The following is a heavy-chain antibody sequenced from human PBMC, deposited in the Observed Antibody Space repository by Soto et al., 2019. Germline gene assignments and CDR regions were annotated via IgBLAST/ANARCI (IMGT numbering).Heavy chain of an antibody. D-gene: IGHD3-10*01. V-gene: IGHV4-34*01. CDR2: INNSGST. J-gene: IGHJ6*02. CDR3: ARGGVSYYYYYGMDV. Sequence: SETLSLTCAVYGGSFSGYYWSWIRQPPGKGLEWIGEINNSGSTNYNPSLKSRVTISVDTSKNQFSLKLSSVTAADTAVYYCARGGVSYYYYYGMDVWGQGTTVTVSS. CDR1: GGSFSGYY.